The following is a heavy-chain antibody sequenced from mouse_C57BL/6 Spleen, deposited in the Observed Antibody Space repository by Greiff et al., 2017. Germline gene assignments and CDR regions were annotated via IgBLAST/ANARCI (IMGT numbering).Heavy chain of an antibody. Sequence: EVQLQQSGPELVKPGASVKISCKASGYTFTDYYMNWVKQSHGKSLEWIGDINPNNGGTSYNQKFKGKATLTVDKSSSTAYMELRSLTSEDSAVYYCARSGYGYYFDYWGQGTTLTVSS. CDR3: ARSGYGYYFDY. J-gene: IGHJ2*01. D-gene: IGHD2-10*02. CDR1: GYTFTDYY. V-gene: IGHV1-26*01. CDR2: INPNNGGT.